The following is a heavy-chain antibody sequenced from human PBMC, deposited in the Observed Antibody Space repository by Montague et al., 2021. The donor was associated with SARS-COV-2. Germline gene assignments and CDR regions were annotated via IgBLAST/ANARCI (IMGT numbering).Heavy chain of an antibody. D-gene: IGHD4-17*01. V-gene: IGHV2-5*02. CDR3: ARYGDYGSWFDP. CDR1: GFSLNTSGEG. J-gene: IGHJ5*02. CDR2: IYWDDDK. Sequence: PALVKPTQTLTRTCTFSGFSLNTSGEGVGWVRQPPGKALEWLALIYWDDDKRYSPSLKSRSTISKDTTKNEVVLTVANMDPVDTATYYCARYGDYGSWFDPWGQGTLVTVSS.